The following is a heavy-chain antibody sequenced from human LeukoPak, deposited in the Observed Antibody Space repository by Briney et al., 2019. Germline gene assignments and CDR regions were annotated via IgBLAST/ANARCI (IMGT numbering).Heavy chain of an antibody. V-gene: IGHV3-23*01. D-gene: IGHD6-13*01. CDR3: ARTYSSSWGIIDF. Sequence: GGSLRLSCEASGFSFGDYVMNWVRQAPGKGLEWVSSVSGDGSSTYYADSVKGRFTISRDNFKNTLYLQMNSLRAEDTAVYYCARTYSSSWGIIDFWGQGTLVTVSS. J-gene: IGHJ4*02. CDR2: VSGDGSST. CDR1: GFSFGDYV.